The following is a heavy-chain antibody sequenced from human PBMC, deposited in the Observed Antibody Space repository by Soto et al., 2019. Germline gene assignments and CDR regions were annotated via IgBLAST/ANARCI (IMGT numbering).Heavy chain of an antibody. CDR3: ARSYYDILTGYPHLADY. CDR2: ISSSSSYI. CDR1: GFTFSSYS. V-gene: IGHV3-21*01. Sequence: PGGSLRLSCAASGFTFSSYSMNWVRQAPGKGLEWVSSISSSSSYIYYADSVKGRFTISRDNAKNSLYLQMNSLRAEDTAVYYCARSYYDILTGYPHLADYWGQGTLVTVSS. D-gene: IGHD3-9*01. J-gene: IGHJ4*02.